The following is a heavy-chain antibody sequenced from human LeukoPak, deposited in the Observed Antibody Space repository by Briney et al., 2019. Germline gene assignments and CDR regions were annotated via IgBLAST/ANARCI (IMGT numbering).Heavy chain of an antibody. CDR1: GGYISSRSYS. CDR2: FHYSGST. Sequence: SETLSLTCSVSGGYISSRSYSWGWIRHSPGKGLEWIGNFHYSGSTYYNPSLKSRVTISVDTSKNQLSLKLSSVTAADTAVYYCARHSYSGSYSPFDYWGQGTLVTVSS. D-gene: IGHD1-26*01. J-gene: IGHJ4*02. CDR3: ARHSYSGSYSPFDY. V-gene: IGHV4-39*01.